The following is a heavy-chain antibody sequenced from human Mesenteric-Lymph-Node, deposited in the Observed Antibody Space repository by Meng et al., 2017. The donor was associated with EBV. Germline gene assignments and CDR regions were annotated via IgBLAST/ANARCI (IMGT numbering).Heavy chain of an antibody. CDR1: GGSFSGYY. J-gene: IGHJ4*02. CDR3: ARGYAGYYGKLFDY. V-gene: IGHV4-34*01. D-gene: IGHD3-3*01. Sequence: QVQLPRGGVGLFKPAETLSLTCAVYGGSFSGYYWTWIRQPPGRGLEWIGEINHSGSTNHNPSLKSRVTISADTSKDQFSLKLSSVTAADTAVYYCARGYAGYYGKLFDYWGQGTLVTVSS. CDR2: INHSGST.